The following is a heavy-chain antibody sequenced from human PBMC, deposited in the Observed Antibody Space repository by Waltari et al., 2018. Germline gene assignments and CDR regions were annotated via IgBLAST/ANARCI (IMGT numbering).Heavy chain of an antibody. CDR3: ATSGSYSGGVDY. J-gene: IGHJ4*02. V-gene: IGHV4-4*09. Sequence: QVQLQESGPGLVKPSETLSLTYTVSGGSISSYYWSWIRQPPGKGLEWIGYIYTSGSTNYNPSLKSRVTISVDTSKNQFSLKLSSVTAADTAVYYCATSGSYSGGVDYWGQGTLVTVSS. D-gene: IGHD1-26*01. CDR1: GGSISSYY. CDR2: IYTSGST.